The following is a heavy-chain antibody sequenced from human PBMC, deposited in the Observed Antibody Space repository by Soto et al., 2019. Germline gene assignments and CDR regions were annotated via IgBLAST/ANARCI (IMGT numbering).Heavy chain of an antibody. D-gene: IGHD6-19*01. Sequence: EVQLVESGGGLVQPGGSLRLSCAASGLTFSNYWMSWVRQAPVKGLEWVASINQDGTLKYYVDSVKGRFTISRDNAQNSFFLQMISLRAEDTAVYYCARWQSSGWYLDIWGQGTLLSVSS. J-gene: IGHJ4*02. CDR3: ARWQSSGWYLDI. CDR2: INQDGTLK. V-gene: IGHV3-7*03. CDR1: GLTFSNYW.